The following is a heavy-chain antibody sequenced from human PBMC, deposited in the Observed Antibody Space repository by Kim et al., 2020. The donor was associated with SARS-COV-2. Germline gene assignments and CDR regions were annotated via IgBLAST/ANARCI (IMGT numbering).Heavy chain of an antibody. V-gene: IGHV4-59*01. J-gene: IGHJ4*02. CDR3: ARAREGYSSSWYLDY. Sequence: NPALRSPITVSEDPAKNQFSLKRSSVTAADTAVYYCARAREGYSSSWYLDYWGQGTLVTVSS. D-gene: IGHD6-13*01.